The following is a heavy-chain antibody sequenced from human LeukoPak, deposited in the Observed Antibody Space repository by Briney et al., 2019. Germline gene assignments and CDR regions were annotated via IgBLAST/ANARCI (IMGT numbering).Heavy chain of an antibody. CDR1: AFTFDDYA. V-gene: IGHV3-9*01. CDR3: AKAPGIAVAGGAFDI. Sequence: GRSLRLSCAASAFTFDDYAMHWVRQAPGKGLEWVSGISWNSGSIGYADSVKGRFTISRDNAKNSLYLQMNSLRAEDTALYYCAKAPGIAVAGGAFDIWGQGTMVTVSS. D-gene: IGHD6-19*01. J-gene: IGHJ3*02. CDR2: ISWNSGSI.